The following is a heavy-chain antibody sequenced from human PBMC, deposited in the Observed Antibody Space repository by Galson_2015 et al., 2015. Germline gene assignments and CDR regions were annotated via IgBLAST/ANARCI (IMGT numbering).Heavy chain of an antibody. CDR2: ISYDGSNK. CDR3: ASESGGTYGMDV. D-gene: IGHD2-8*02. V-gene: IGHV3-30-3*01. Sequence: SLRLSCAASGFTFSSYAMHWVRQAPGKGLEWVAVISYDGSNKYYADSVKGRFTISRDNSKNTLYLQMNSLRAEDTAVYYCASESGGTYGMDVWGQGTTVTVSS. CDR1: GFTFSSYA. J-gene: IGHJ6*02.